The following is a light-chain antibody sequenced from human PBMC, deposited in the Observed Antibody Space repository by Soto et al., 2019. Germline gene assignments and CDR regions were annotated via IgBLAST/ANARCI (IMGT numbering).Light chain of an antibody. V-gene: IGKV3-15*01. J-gene: IGKJ1*01. CDR2: GAY. Sequence: EIVMTQSPGTLSESPGERATLSCRASQSVSSNLAWYQQKPGQAPRLLIYGAYTRVTGIPARFSGSGSGTEFTLTISSLQSEDFAVYYCQQYNNWPRTFGQGTKVEIK. CDR3: QQYNNWPRT. CDR1: QSVSSN.